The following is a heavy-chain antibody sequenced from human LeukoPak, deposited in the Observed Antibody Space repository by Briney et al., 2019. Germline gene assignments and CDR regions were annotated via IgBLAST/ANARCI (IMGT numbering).Heavy chain of an antibody. Sequence: ASVKVSCKAFGYTFTSNYMHWVRQAPGQGLEWMGIINPSGGSTSYAQKFQGRVTMTRDMSTSTDYMEVSSLRSEDTAVYYCARDNSVGDSAWWFDPWGQGTLVTVSS. J-gene: IGHJ5*02. CDR3: ARDNSVGDSAWWFDP. CDR1: GYTFTSNY. V-gene: IGHV1-46*01. CDR2: INPSGGST. D-gene: IGHD5-12*01.